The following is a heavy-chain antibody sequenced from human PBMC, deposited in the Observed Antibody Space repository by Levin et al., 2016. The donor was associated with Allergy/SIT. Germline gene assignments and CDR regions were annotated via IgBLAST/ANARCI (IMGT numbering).Heavy chain of an antibody. J-gene: IGHJ6*02. V-gene: IGHV3-30*18. D-gene: IGHD3-22*01. CDR1: GLTFSSYG. CDR2: ISYDGSKE. CDR3: ANPHYYDSHEYLKSDYGFDV. Sequence: GESLKISCAASGLTFSSYGMHWVRQAPGKGLEWVAAISYDGSKEYYADSVKGRFTVSRDNSKHTLYLQMNSLRAEDTAVYYCANPHYYDSHEYLKSDYGFDVWGPGTTVTVSS.